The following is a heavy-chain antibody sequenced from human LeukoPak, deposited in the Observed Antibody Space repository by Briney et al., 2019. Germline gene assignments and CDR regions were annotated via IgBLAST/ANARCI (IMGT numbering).Heavy chain of an antibody. V-gene: IGHV1-2*02. CDR1: GYTFTGHY. Sequence: ASVKVSCKASGYTFTGHYMHWVRRAPGQGPEWMGWINPNSGGTNYAQKFQGRVTMTRDTSISTAYMELSGLRSVDTAVYYCARCSTPHWIFDAFDIWGQGTMVTVSS. CDR3: ARCSTPHWIFDAFDI. D-gene: IGHD1-1*01. J-gene: IGHJ3*02. CDR2: INPNSGGT.